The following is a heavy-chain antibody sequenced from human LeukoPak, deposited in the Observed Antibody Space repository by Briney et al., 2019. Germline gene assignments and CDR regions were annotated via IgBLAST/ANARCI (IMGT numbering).Heavy chain of an antibody. CDR3: ARDVGYCSSTSCWKYNWFDP. D-gene: IGHD2-2*03. CDR1: GGSISSSNW. Sequence: SETLSLTCAVSGGSISSSNWWSWVRQPPGQGLEWIGEIYHSGSTNYNPSLKSRVTISVDKSKNQFSLKLSPVTAADTAVYYCARDVGYCSSTSCWKYNWFDPWGQGTLVTVSS. CDR2: IYHSGST. V-gene: IGHV4-4*02. J-gene: IGHJ5*02.